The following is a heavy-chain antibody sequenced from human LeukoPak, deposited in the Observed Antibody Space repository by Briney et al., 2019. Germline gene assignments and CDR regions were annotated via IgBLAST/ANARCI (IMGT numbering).Heavy chain of an antibody. CDR1: EFTFSTYW. V-gene: IGHV3-7*01. CDR2: IKQDGSEK. D-gene: IGHD1-26*01. J-gene: IGHJ2*01. CDR3: AREVGWHFDL. Sequence: PGGSLRLSCVASEFTFSTYWMSWVRQAPGKGLEWVANIKQDGSEKYSVDSVRRRFTISRDNAKDSLYLQMNSLRVEDTAVYYCAREVGWHFDLWGRGTLVTVSS.